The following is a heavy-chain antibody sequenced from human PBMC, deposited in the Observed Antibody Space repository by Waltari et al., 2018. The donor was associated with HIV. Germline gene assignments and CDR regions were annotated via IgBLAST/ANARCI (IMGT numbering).Heavy chain of an antibody. CDR2: ISGSGGST. CDR3: VKEHQYSHSWYSYYGMDV. J-gene: IGHJ6*02. D-gene: IGHD6-13*01. Sequence: EVQVLESGGALVQPGGSLRVSGAASGFTFSNYGMAWVLQAPGKGLEWVSTISGSGGSTYYADSVKGRFTVSRDNSKNTLYLQMNSLRAEDTAVYFCVKEHQYSHSWYSYYGMDVWGQGTTVTVSS. CDR1: GFTFSNYG. V-gene: IGHV3-23*01.